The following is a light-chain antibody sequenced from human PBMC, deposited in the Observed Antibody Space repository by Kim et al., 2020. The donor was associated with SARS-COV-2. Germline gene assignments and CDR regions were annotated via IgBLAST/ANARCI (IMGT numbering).Light chain of an antibody. CDR3: QLYGSSTDT. CDR1: GSVVSAS. J-gene: IGKJ2*01. Sequence: LSPGDRAALSCRASGSVVSASLAWYQQKPGQAPRLLIHDTSTRATGIPDRFSGSGSGTDFALTISRLEPEDFAVYYCQLYGSSTDTFGQGTKLEI. V-gene: IGKV3-20*01. CDR2: DTS.